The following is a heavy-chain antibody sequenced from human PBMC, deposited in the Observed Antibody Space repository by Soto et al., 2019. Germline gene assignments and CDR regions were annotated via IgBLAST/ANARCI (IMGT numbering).Heavy chain of an antibody. CDR1: GDSVSSNSAA. CDR2: TYYRSKWYN. V-gene: IGHV6-1*01. Sequence: SQTLSLTCAISGDSVSSNSAAWNWIRQSPSRGLEWLGRTYYRSKWYNVYAVSVKSRITINPDTSKNQFSLQLNSVTPEDTALYYCAMTDILTGQYYYYVLDVWGQGTTVIVSS. D-gene: IGHD3-9*01. CDR3: AMTDILTGQYYYYVLDV. J-gene: IGHJ6*02.